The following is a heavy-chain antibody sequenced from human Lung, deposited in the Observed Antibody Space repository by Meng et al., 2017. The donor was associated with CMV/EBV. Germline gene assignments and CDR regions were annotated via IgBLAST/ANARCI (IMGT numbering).Heavy chain of an antibody. V-gene: IGHV4-34*01. CDR2: IDDTGRT. CDR1: GGSFSGSY. CDR3: ARLTGTVYVHWFDS. J-gene: IGHJ5*01. D-gene: IGHD1-7*01. Sequence: TLSLTCXVYGGSFSGSYWHWIRQPPGMSLEWIGEIDDTGRTKYSPSLNSRVTMLLDTSKKQFSLKLSSVTAADTAVYYCARLTGTVYVHWFDSWGQGTLVTVSS.